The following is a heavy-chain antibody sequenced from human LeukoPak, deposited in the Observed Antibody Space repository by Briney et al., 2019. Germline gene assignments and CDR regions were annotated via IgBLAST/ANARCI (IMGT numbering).Heavy chain of an antibody. CDR3: ARVPIVGATTNYYYYMDV. CDR2: IGAYNGNT. CDR1: GYTFTSYS. J-gene: IGHJ6*03. D-gene: IGHD1-26*01. Sequence: ASVKVSCKASGYTFTSYSISWVRPAPGQGLEWMGWIGAYNGNTNYAQKLQGRVTMTTDTSTSTAYMELRSLRSDDTAVYYCARVPIVGATTNYYYYMDVWGKGTTVTVSS. V-gene: IGHV1-18*01.